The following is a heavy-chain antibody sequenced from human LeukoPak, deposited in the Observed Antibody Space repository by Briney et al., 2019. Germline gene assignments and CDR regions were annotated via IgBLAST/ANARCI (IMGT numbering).Heavy chain of an antibody. D-gene: IGHD5-12*01. CDR3: ARGGYADCFQL. CDR1: GYTFTIYH. J-gene: IGHJ1*01. Sequence: GASVKVSCRASGYTFTIYHMHWVRQAPGQGLEWMGIISPSGDSTSFAQKFQDRVTMTTDMSTSTVYMELSSLRSEDTAVYYCARGGYADCFQLWGQGTLVTVSS. V-gene: IGHV1-46*01. CDR2: ISPSGDST.